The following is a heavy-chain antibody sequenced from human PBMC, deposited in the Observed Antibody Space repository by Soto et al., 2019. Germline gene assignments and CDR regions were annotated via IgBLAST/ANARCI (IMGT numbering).Heavy chain of an antibody. CDR1: GFTFNRFD. J-gene: IGHJ4*02. V-gene: IGHV3-23*01. Sequence: EVQLLESGGGLVQPGGSLRLSCAASGFTFNRFDLGWVRQAPGKGLEWVSAISNNGVRAYYADSVSGRFTISRDNSKNTLSLQMNSLRAEDTAVYYCAKDSRRSSGWYYFDLWGQGTLVTVSS. CDR3: AKDSRRSSGWYYFDL. CDR2: ISNNGVRA. D-gene: IGHD6-19*01.